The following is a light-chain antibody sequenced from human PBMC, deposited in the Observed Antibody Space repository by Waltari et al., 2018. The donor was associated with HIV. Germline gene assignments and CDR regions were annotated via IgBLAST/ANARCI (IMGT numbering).Light chain of an antibody. V-gene: IGLV1-47*01. CDR2: RNN. J-gene: IGLJ2*01. Sequence: QSVLTQPPSASGTPGQRVPSSCSGSRSNIGSYFVYWYYHLPGTAPKLLNYRNNQRPSGVPDRFSGSKSGTSGSLAISGLRSEDEADYFCAAWSGSLSGVVFGGGTKLTVL. CDR3: AAWSGSLSGVV. CDR1: RSNIGSYF.